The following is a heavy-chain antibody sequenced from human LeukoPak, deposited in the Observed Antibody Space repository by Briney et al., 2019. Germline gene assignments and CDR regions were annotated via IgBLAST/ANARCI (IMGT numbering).Heavy chain of an antibody. CDR3: ARGLVGATYYFDY. CDR2: INPNSGGT. CDR1: GYTFAGYY. Sequence: AASVKVSCKASGYTFAGYYMHRVRQAPGQGLEWMGWINPNSGGTNYAQKFQGRVTMTRDTSISTAYMELSRLRSDDTAVYYCARGLVGATYYFDYWGQGTLVTVSS. J-gene: IGHJ4*02. V-gene: IGHV1-2*02. D-gene: IGHD1-26*01.